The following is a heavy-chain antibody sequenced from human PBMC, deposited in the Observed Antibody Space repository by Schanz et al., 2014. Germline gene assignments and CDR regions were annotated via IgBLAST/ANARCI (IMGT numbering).Heavy chain of an antibody. CDR2: INAHTGNT. CDR1: GYTFTSYG. D-gene: IGHD3-10*01. Sequence: QGQLLQSGAEVKKPVASVKVSCKASGYTFTSYGITWVRHAPGQGLEWMGLINAHTGNTQYAQKYEGRVNMSSDTVTTTLHLELTRVRTDDTAMYYCARDRIATYHYNSPGAFDMWRQGSRVTVSS. CDR3: ARDRIATYHYNSPGAFDM. V-gene: IGHV1-18*01. J-gene: IGHJ3*02.